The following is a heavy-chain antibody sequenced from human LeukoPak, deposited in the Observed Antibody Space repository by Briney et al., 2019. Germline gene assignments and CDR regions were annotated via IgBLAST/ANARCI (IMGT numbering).Heavy chain of an antibody. Sequence: SVKVSCKASGGTFSSYAISWVQQAPGQGLEWMGGIIPIFGTANYAQKFQGRVTITADESTSTAYMELSSLRSEDTAVYYCARVGARPYDGIAAAGTGRYYYYGMDVWGQGTTVTVSS. V-gene: IGHV1-69*13. CDR1: GGTFSSYA. J-gene: IGHJ6*02. CDR2: IIPIFGTA. D-gene: IGHD6-13*01. CDR3: ARVGARPYDGIAAAGTGRYYYYGMDV.